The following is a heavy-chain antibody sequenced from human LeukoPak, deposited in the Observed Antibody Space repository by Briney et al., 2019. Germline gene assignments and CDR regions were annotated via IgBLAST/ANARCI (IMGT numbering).Heavy chain of an antibody. V-gene: IGHV3-30-3*01. CDR2: ISYDGSNK. CDR1: GFTFSSYA. J-gene: IGHJ4*02. CDR3: ARDHSMVRGVISYFDY. D-gene: IGHD3-10*01. Sequence: PGRSLRLSCAASGFTFSSYAMHWVRQAPGKGLEWVAVISYDGSNKYYADSVKGRFTISRDNSKNTLYLQINSLRAEDTAVYYCARDHSMVRGVISYFDYWGQGTLVTVSS.